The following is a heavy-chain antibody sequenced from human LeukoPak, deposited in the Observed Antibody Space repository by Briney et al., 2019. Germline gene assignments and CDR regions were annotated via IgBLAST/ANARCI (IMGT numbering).Heavy chain of an antibody. CDR3: AKGTYDALDY. D-gene: IGHD1-1*01. V-gene: IGHV3-30*18. J-gene: IGHJ4*02. Sequence: PGGSLRLSCAASGFTFSNYAMHWVRQAPGKGLEWVAVISNDGSTKYYADSVKGRFTISRDNSENTLFLLGSSLRAEDTAVYYCAKGTYDALDYWGQGTLVTVSS. CDR2: ISNDGSTK. CDR1: GFTFSNYA.